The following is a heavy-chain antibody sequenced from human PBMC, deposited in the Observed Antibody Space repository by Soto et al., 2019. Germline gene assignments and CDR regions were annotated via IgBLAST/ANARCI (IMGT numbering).Heavy chain of an antibody. D-gene: IGHD6-6*01. Sequence: TGGSLRLSCAASGFTFSSYAMHWVRQAPGKGLEWVAVISYDGSNKYYADSVKGRFTISRDNSKNTLYLQMNSLRAEDTAVYYCARGSSSSPRLVRYWGQGTLVTVSS. CDR1: GFTFSSYA. CDR2: ISYDGSNK. CDR3: ARGSSSSPRLVRY. J-gene: IGHJ4*02. V-gene: IGHV3-30-3*01.